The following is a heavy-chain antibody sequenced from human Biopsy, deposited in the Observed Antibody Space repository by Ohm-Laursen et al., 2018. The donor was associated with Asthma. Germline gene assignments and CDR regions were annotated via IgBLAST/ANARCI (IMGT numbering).Heavy chain of an antibody. CDR2: ISSSSSYI. V-gene: IGHV3-21*01. D-gene: IGHD3-3*01. CDR3: ARVDTIFGVVIPIYYYYGMDV. Sequence: GSLRLSCSASGFTFSSYSMNWVRQAPGKGLEWVSSISSSSSYIYYADSVKGRFTISRDNAKNSLYLQMNSLRAEDTAVYYGARVDTIFGVVIPIYYYYGMDVWGQGTTVTVSS. CDR1: GFTFSSYS. J-gene: IGHJ6*02.